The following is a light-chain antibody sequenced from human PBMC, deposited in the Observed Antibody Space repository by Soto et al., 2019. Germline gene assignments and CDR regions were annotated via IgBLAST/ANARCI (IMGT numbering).Light chain of an antibody. Sequence: DIQMTQSPSTLSASVGDRVTITCRASQSISSWLAWYQQKPGKAPKLLIYDASSLESGVPSRFSGSGSGTEFTLTISSLQPDEFATYYCQQYNSIRTFGQGTKLEIK. CDR3: QQYNSIRT. V-gene: IGKV1-5*01. CDR2: DAS. CDR1: QSISSW. J-gene: IGKJ1*01.